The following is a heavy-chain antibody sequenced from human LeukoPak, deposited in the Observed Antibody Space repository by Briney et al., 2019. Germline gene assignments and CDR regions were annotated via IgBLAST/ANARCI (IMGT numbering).Heavy chain of an antibody. J-gene: IGHJ4*02. V-gene: IGHV3-21*01. CDR2: ISSSSTDI. Sequence: GGSLRLSCAASGFTFSSYSMNWVRQAPGKGLEWVSSISSSSTDIYTLRSVTCRFTISRDNAKNSLYLQMNSLRAEDTAVYYCARLEYYYDNSEDPYFDDWGQGILVTVSS. CDR3: ARLEYYYDNSEDPYFDD. CDR1: GFTFSSYS. D-gene: IGHD3-22*01.